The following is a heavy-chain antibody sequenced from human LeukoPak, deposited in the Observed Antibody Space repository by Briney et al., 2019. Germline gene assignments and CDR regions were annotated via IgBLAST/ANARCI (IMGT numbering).Heavy chain of an antibody. CDR3: ARDSAPVRTSWYFDL. CDR2: VHYSGST. V-gene: IGHV4-59*11. J-gene: IGHJ2*01. Sequence: SETLSLTCTVSGVSISSHYLTWIRQPPGQALEWIGYVHYSGSTKYNPSLRSRVTILLDRSKNQFSLQLSSVTAADTAVYYCARDSAPVRTSWYFDLWGRGTLVTVSS. CDR1: GVSISSHY. D-gene: IGHD1-14*01.